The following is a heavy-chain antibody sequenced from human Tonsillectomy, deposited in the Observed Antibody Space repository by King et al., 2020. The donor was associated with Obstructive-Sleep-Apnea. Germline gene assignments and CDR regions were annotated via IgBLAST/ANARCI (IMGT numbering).Heavy chain of an antibody. J-gene: IGHJ4*02. CDR3: VKDSDYNSGGYNYPEY. D-gene: IGHD3-22*01. CDR1: GFSFSRYA. V-gene: IGHV3-23*04. CDR2: ISGSGGST. Sequence: VQLVESGGGLVQPGGSLRLSCAASGFSFSRYALTWVRLAPGKGLQWVSAISGSGGSTYYTDSVKGRFTISRDNSKNTLYLQMSSLRVEDKAMYHCVKDSDYNSGGYNYPEYWGQGTLVTVSS.